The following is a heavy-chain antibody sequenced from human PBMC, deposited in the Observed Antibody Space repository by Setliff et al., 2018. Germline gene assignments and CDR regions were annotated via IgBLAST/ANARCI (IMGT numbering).Heavy chain of an antibody. CDR3: VRRVAGKGWFDP. D-gene: IGHD2-15*01. CDR1: GYSISSGYY. Sequence: ETLSLTCTVSGYSISSGYYWGWFRQAPGKGLEWVSAVTAFGGTTYDADSVKGRFTTSRDNSKNTIYLQMNNLGVDDTAIYYCVRRVAGKGWFDPWGQGTLVTVSS. CDR2: VTAFGGTT. V-gene: IGHV3-23*01. J-gene: IGHJ5*02.